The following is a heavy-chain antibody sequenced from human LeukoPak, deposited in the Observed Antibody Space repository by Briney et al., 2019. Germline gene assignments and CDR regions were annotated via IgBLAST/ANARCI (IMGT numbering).Heavy chain of an antibody. CDR1: GFTFDDYA. CDR2: ISWNSGSI. CDR3: AKAPGIAAAFDY. D-gene: IGHD6-13*01. J-gene: IGHJ4*02. Sequence: PGRSLRLSCAASGFTFDDYAVHWVRQAPGKGLEWVSGISWNSGSIGYADSVKGRFTISRDNAKNSLYLQMNSLRAEDTALYYCAKAPGIAAAFDYWGQGTLVTVSS. V-gene: IGHV3-9*01.